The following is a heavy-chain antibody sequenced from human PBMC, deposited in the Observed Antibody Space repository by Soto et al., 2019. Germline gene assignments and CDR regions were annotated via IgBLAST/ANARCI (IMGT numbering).Heavy chain of an antibody. CDR3: ARVGVDTAMVTDDAFDI. D-gene: IGHD5-18*01. CDR1: GGSISSSSYY. J-gene: IGHJ3*02. V-gene: IGHV4-39*01. CDR2: IYYSGST. Sequence: QLQLQESGPGLVKPSETLSLTCTVSGGSISSSSYYWGWIRQPPGKGVERIWSIYYSGSTYYNPSLKSRVTISVDTSKNQFCLKVSAVTVAVMGVYYCARVGVDTAMVTDDAFDIWGQGTMVTVTS.